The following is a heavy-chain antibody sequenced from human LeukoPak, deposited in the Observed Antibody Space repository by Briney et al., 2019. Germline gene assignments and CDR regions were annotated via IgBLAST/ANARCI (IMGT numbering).Heavy chain of an antibody. J-gene: IGHJ6*04. Sequence: GASVKVSCKASGYTFTGYYMHWVRQAPGQGLEWMGWINPNSGGTNYAQKFQGWVTMTRGTSISTAYMELSRLRSDDTAVYYCARGGQQSSWYIRFSYGMDVWGKGTTVTVSS. CDR2: INPNSGGT. V-gene: IGHV1-2*04. CDR1: GYTFTGYY. D-gene: IGHD6-13*01. CDR3: ARGGQQSSWYIRFSYGMDV.